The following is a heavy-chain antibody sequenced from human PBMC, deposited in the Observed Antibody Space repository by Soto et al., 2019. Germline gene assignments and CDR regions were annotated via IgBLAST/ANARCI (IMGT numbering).Heavy chain of an antibody. J-gene: IGHJ6*02. CDR1: GYFFTDYW. CDR3: AIRRMVGHSLGMHV. V-gene: IGHV5-51*01. D-gene: IGHD2-15*01. Sequence: PGESLKISCKGSGYFFTDYWIAWVRQMPGKGLEWMGIIYPGDSDTTYSPSFQGQVTISADKSVSTDKSITTAYLQWSSLKASDTAIYYCAIRRMVGHSLGMHVWCQATTVT. CDR2: IYPGDSDT.